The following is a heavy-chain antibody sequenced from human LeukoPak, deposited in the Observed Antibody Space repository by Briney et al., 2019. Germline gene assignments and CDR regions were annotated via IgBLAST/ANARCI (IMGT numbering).Heavy chain of an antibody. CDR3: ARDLRDYGDYGRAFDI. J-gene: IGHJ3*02. V-gene: IGHV4-61*08. D-gene: IGHD4-17*01. CDR2: FNYTGAT. Sequence: SQTLSLTCTVSGGTVSSGGYYWSWIRQPPGKGLEWIGYFNYTGATNSNPSLKSRVTMSIDTSKNQFSLKLRSVTAADTAVYYCARDLRDYGDYGRAFDIWGQGTMVAVSS. CDR1: GGTVSSGGYY.